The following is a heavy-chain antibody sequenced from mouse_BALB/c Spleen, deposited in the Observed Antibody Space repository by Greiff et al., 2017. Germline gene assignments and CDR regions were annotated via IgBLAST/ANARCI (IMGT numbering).Heavy chain of an antibody. J-gene: IGHJ3*01. CDR3: ARALYDYPAWGAY. CDR1: GFTFSDYY. D-gene: IGHD2-4*01. V-gene: IGHV5-4*02. Sequence: EVKVVESGGGLVKPGGSLKLSCAASGFTFSDYYMYWVRQTPEKRLEWVATISDGGSYTYYPDSVKGRFTISRDNAKNNLYLQMSSLKSEDTAMYYCARALYDYPAWGAYWGQGTLVTVSA. CDR2: ISDGGSYT.